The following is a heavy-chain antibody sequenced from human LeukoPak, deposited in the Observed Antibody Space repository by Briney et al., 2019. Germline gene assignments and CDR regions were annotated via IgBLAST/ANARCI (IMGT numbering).Heavy chain of an antibody. CDR3: ATLRRASSGWYRAEYFQH. V-gene: IGHV4-59*08. CDR1: GGSISSYY. Sequence: PSETLSLTCTVSGGSISSYYWSWIRQPPGKGLEWIGYIYYSGSTNYNPSLKSRVTISVDTSKNQFSLKLSSVTAADTAVYYCATLRRASSGWYRAEYFQHWGQGTLVTVSS. J-gene: IGHJ1*01. D-gene: IGHD6-19*01. CDR2: IYYSGST.